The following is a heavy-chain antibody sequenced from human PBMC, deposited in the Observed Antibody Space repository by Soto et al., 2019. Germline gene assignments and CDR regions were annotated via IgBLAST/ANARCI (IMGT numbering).Heavy chain of an antibody. CDR2: ISYDGSNK. J-gene: IGHJ4*02. V-gene: IGHV3-30-3*01. D-gene: IGHD3-3*01. Sequence: QVQLVESGGGVVQLGRSLRLSCAASGFTFSSYAMHWVRQAPGKGLEWVAVISYDGSNKYYADSVKGRFTISRDNSKNTLYLQLNSLRAEDTAVYYCARAADYDFWSGYYDYWGQGTLVTVSS. CDR1: GFTFSSYA. CDR3: ARAADYDFWSGYYDY.